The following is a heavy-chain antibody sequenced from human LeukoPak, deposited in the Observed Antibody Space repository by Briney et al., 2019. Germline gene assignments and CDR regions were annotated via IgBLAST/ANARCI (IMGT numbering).Heavy chain of an antibody. V-gene: IGHV3-30*04. CDR2: ISYDGGYQ. J-gene: IGHJ4*02. CDR1: GFNFGSYA. Sequence: GRSLRLSCVGSGFNFGSYAMDWVRQAPGKGLERVGDISYDGGYQSYAVSVRGRFTISRDNSKNTMYLQMDSLRVEDAAVYYCATESSLSNWGRGTLVTVSS. CDR3: ATESSLSN.